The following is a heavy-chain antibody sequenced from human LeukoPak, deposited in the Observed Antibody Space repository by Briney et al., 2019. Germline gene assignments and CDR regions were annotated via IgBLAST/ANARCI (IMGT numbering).Heavy chain of an antibody. D-gene: IGHD2-21*02. Sequence: GGSLRLSCAASGFTFSTYWMSWVRQAPGKGLEWVANIKQDGSAKYYVDSVKGRFTISRDNAKNSLYLQMNSLRAEDTAVYYCASQLYCGGDCSDYWGQGTLATVSS. J-gene: IGHJ4*02. CDR1: GFTFSTYW. CDR2: IKQDGSAK. CDR3: ASQLYCGGDCSDY. V-gene: IGHV3-7*01.